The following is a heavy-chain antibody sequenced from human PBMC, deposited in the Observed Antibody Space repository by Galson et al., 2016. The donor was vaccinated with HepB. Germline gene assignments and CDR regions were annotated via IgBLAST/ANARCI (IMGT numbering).Heavy chain of an antibody. J-gene: IGHJ4*02. CDR3: AGDPGYDFWSGYISHNRFDF. CDR1: GFTFSRYW. Sequence: SLRLSCAVSGFTFSRYWMHWVRQAPGKGLIWVAHINNDGRTTTYADSVEGRLTNSRDNAKNTVYLQMNSLRAEDTAVYYCAGDPGYDFWSGYISHNRFDFWGRGTLVTVSS. V-gene: IGHV3-74*03. CDR2: INNDGRTT. D-gene: IGHD3-3*01.